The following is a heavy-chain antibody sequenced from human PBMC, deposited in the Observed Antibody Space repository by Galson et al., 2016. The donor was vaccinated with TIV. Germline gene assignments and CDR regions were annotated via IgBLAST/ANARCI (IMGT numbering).Heavy chain of an antibody. V-gene: IGHV1-8*02. CDR3: ARGHSGGGYYYYYLDV. CDR1: RNTFSSYD. CDR2: MNPDSGNT. Sequence: SVKVSCKASRNTFSSYDINWVRQATGQGPEWMGWMNPDSGNTGYAQNFQGRVTMTRNTSISTAYMELSSLRSEDTAVYYCARGHSGGGYYYYYLDVWGTGTTVTVSS. D-gene: IGHD2-15*01. J-gene: IGHJ6*03.